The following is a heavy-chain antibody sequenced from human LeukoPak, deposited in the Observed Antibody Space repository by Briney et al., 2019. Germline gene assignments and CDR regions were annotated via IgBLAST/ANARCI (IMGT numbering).Heavy chain of an antibody. V-gene: IGHV3-7*03. CDR3: PIVGCEVHY. Sequence: PGGSPSPSLAVFASSAVLVTTAAVRQAPGKGLEWVAGMKGDGSEKKYVDSVKGRFTISRDDANNSLYLEMNSLRAEYSAAYYCPIVGCEVHYWGQGTLVTVSS. J-gene: IGHJ4*02. CDR1: ASSAVLVTT. D-gene: IGHD2-21*01. CDR2: MKGDGSEK.